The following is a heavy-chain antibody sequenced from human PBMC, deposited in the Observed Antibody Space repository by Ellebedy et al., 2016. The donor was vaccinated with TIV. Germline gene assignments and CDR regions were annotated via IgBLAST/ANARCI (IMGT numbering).Heavy chain of an antibody. D-gene: IGHD5-24*01. J-gene: IGHJ6*02. V-gene: IGHV3-23*01. CDR1: GFTFSSYA. CDR2: ISGSGGST. Sequence: PGGSLRLSCGVSGFTFSSYAMSWVRQAPGKGLEWVSGISGSGGSTYYADSVKGRFTISRDNSKNTLYLQMNSLRAEDTAVYYCVRDMRDYYYYGMDVWGQGTTVTVSS. CDR3: VRDMRDYYYYGMDV.